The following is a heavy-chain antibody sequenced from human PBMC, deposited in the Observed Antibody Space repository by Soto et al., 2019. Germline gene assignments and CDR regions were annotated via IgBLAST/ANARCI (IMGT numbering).Heavy chain of an antibody. J-gene: IGHJ4*02. D-gene: IGHD2-15*01. Sequence: SVKVSCKASGGTFSSYTISWVRQAPGQGLEWMGRIIPILGIANYAQKFQGRVTITADKSTSTAYMELSSLRSEDTAVYYCARDPSEGGTVGFDYWGQGTLVTGSS. V-gene: IGHV1-69*04. CDR2: IIPILGIA. CDR3: ARDPSEGGTVGFDY. CDR1: GGTFSSYT.